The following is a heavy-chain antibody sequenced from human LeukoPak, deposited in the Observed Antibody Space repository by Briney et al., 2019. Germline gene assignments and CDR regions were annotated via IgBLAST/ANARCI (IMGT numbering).Heavy chain of an antibody. CDR2: IYASGST. J-gene: IGHJ4*02. CDR1: GGYISNYY. V-gene: IGHV4-59*01. Sequence: PSETLSLTCTVSGGYISNYYWSWIRQPPGKGLEWVGYIYASGSTNYNPSLKSRVAISVDTSKNQFSLKLSSVTAADTAVYYCARGPADYWGQGTLVTVSS. CDR3: ARGPADY.